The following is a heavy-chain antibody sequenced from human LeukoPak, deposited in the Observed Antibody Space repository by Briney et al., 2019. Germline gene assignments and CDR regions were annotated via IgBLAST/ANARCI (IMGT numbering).Heavy chain of an antibody. CDR2: INPNSGGT. V-gene: IGHV1-2*02. CDR1: GYTFTGYY. J-gene: IGHJ4*02. D-gene: IGHD3-16*02. Sequence: ASVKVSCKASGYTFTGYYMHWVRQAPGQGLEWMGWINPNSGGTNYAQKLQGRVTMTTDTSTSTAYMELRSLRSDDTAVYYCARNWRRYDYVWGSYRYTAPDYWGQGTLVTVSS. CDR3: ARNWRRYDYVWGSYRYTAPDY.